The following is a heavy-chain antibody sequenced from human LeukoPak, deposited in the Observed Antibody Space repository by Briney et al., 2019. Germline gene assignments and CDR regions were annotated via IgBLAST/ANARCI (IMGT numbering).Heavy chain of an antibody. Sequence: ASVKVSCKASGYTFTGYYMHWVRQAPGQGLEWMGWINPNSGGTNYAQKFQGRVTMTRDTSISTAYMELSRLRSDDTVVYYCARPVYGDYAEGNWFDPWGQGTLVTVSS. J-gene: IGHJ5*02. CDR1: GYTFTGYY. D-gene: IGHD4-17*01. CDR3: ARPVYGDYAEGNWFDP. V-gene: IGHV1-2*02. CDR2: INPNSGGT.